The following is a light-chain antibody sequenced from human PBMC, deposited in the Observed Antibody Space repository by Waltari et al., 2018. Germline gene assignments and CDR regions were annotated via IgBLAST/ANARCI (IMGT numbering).Light chain of an antibody. J-gene: IGKJ2*03. Sequence: EIVMTQTPLSLPVTPGEPASISCRSSQSLLHSNGYTFLHWYLQKPGQSPRLLIYKVSNRESGVPDRFSGSGSGTDFTLKISRVEPGDVGVYYCMQSTKDPYSFGQGTKVEIK. CDR2: KVS. CDR3: MQSTKDPYS. CDR1: QSLLHSNGYTF. V-gene: IGKV2D-29*02.